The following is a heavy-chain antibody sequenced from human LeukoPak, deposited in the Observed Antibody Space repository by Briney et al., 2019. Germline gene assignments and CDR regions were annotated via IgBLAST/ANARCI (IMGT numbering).Heavy chain of an antibody. J-gene: IGHJ4*02. D-gene: IGHD4-23*01. Sequence: PGGSLRLSCAASGFTFSSYSMNWVRQAPGKGLEWVSYISSSSSTIYYADSVKGRFTISRDNAKNSLYLQMNSLRAEDTAVYYCARDDYGGNSYWGQGTLVTVSS. CDR2: ISSSSSTI. CDR1: GFTFSSYS. CDR3: ARDDYGGNSY. V-gene: IGHV3-48*01.